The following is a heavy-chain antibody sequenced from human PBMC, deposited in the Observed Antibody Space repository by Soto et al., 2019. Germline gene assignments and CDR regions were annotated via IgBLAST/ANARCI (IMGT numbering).Heavy chain of an antibody. V-gene: IGHV1-18*01. CDR3: ARKSSSSSWFDP. CDR1: GYTFFTYG. Sequence: WASVKVSCKASGYTFFTYGITWVRQAPGQGLEWLGWISTYNGNTNYAQKLQGRVTMTTDTSTRTAYMELRSLTSDDTAVYYCARKSSSSSWFDPWGQGTLVTVSS. J-gene: IGHJ5*02. CDR2: ISTYNGNT. D-gene: IGHD6-6*01.